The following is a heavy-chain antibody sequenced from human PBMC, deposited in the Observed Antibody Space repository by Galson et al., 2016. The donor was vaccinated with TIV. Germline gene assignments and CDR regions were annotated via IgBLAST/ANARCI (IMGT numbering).Heavy chain of an antibody. CDR3: ARGTTLTEVADIFEY. V-gene: IGHV3-7*01. Sequence: SLRLSCAVSRFNFSDYWMSWVRQAPGKGLEWVANITPDGGEKHYVDSVKGRFTISRDNAKNSLYLQMSSLRAEDTAVYYCARGTTLTEVADIFEYWGQGALVTVSS. CDR2: ITPDGGEK. D-gene: IGHD6-19*01. CDR1: RFNFSDYW. J-gene: IGHJ4*02.